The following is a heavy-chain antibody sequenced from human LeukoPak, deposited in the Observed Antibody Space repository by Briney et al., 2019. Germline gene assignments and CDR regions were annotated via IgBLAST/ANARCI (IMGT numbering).Heavy chain of an antibody. J-gene: IGHJ4*02. CDR1: GFTFSSYS. CDR3: ARDPDGCSGGSCGFDY. CDR2: ISSSSSYI. V-gene: IGHV3-21*01. Sequence: GGSLRLSCAASGFTFSSYSMNWVRQAPGKGLEWVSSISSSSSYIYYADSVKGRFTISRDNAKNSLYLQMNSLRAEDTAVYYCARDPDGCSGGSCGFDYWGQGTLVTVSP. D-gene: IGHD2-15*01.